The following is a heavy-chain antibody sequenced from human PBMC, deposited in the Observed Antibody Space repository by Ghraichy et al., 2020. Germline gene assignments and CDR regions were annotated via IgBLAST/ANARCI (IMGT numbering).Heavy chain of an antibody. J-gene: IGHJ3*02. D-gene: IGHD3-10*01. CDR1: GGSISSSSDF. V-gene: IGHV4-39*01. CDR3: ARPPSDYGSGRDAFDI. CDR2: VYSLAST. Sequence: SETLFLTCTVSGGSISSSSDFWSWIRQPPGKGLEWIGTVYSLASTYFNPSLKSRATISVDSSKSQFSLKLRSVTAADTAVYYCARPPSDYGSGRDAFDIWGQVPMVTVSS.